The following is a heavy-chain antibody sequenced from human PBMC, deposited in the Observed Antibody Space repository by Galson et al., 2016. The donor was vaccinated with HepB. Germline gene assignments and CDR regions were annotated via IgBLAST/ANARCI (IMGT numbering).Heavy chain of an antibody. CDR1: GGSISTYY. CDR2: IYYSGST. Sequence: ETLSLTCTVSGGSISTYYWNWIRQPPGKGLEWIGYIYYSGSTNYNPSLESRVTLSVDTSKNQFSLKLTSLTAADTAVYYCARDSAGSFDLWGRGTLVTVSS. D-gene: IGHD3-10*01. J-gene: IGHJ2*01. V-gene: IGHV4-59*01. CDR3: ARDSAGSFDL.